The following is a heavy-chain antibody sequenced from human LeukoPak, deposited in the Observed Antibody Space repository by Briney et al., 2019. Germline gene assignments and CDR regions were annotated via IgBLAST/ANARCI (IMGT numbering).Heavy chain of an antibody. V-gene: IGHV3-7*01. Sequence: GGSLRLSCAASGFTFSNFWMIWVRQTPGKGLEWVANIKQDGSERYFVDSVKGRFSISRDNAKNSLYLQMNSLRAEDTAVYYCARDTLGEGEDANYAVYYFDYWGQGTVVTVSS. CDR3: ARDTLGEGEDANYAVYYFDY. CDR1: GFTFSNFW. CDR2: IKQDGSER. D-gene: IGHD4/OR15-4a*01. J-gene: IGHJ4*02.